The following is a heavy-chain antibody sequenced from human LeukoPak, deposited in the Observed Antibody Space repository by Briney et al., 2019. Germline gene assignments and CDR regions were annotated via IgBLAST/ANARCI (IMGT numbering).Heavy chain of an antibody. CDR3: AKDMRHGSGSY. Sequence: PGGSLRLSCAASGFTFDDYAMHWVRQAPGKGLEWVSLISGDGGSTYYADSGKGRFTISRDNSKNSLYLQMHSLRTEDPALYYCAKDMRHGSGSYWGQGTLVTVSS. CDR2: ISGDGGST. CDR1: GFTFDDYA. J-gene: IGHJ4*02. V-gene: IGHV3-43*02. D-gene: IGHD3-10*01.